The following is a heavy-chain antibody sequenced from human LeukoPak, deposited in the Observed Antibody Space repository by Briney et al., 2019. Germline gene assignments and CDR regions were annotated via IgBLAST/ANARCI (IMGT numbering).Heavy chain of an antibody. CDR3: ARGNRYYGMDV. CDR2: IYYSGST. J-gene: IGHJ6*01. CDR1: GGSIRSYY. V-gene: IGHV4-59*08. Sequence: PSETLSLTCTVSGGSIRSYYWSWIRQPPGKGLEGIGDIYYSGSTNYNPSLKSRVTISVDTSKNQFSLKLSSVTAADTAVYYCARGNRYYGMDVWGQGATVTVSS.